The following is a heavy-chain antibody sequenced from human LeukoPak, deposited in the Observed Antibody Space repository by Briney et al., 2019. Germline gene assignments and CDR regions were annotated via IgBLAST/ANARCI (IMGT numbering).Heavy chain of an antibody. CDR3: AKEGGAAAVAGLFDY. CDR1: GFTFSSYA. CDR2: ISGNGGST. D-gene: IGHD6-19*01. J-gene: IGHJ4*02. Sequence: GGSLRLSCAASGFTFSSYAMSWVRQAPGKGLEWVSAISGNGGSTYYADSEKGRFTISRDNSKNTVYLQVNSLRAKDTAVYYCAKEGGAAAVAGLFDYWGQGTLVTVSS. V-gene: IGHV3-23*01.